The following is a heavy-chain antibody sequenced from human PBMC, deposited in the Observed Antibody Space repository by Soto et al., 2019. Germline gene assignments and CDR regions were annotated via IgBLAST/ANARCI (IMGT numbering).Heavy chain of an antibody. CDR2: ITSSSSYT. CDR1: GSSFRDYY. V-gene: IGHV3-11*05. J-gene: IGHJ4*02. CDR3: TGGQDNLAVNFDY. Sequence: QVPLVESGGGLVKPGGSLRLSCAASGSSFRDYYMSWIRQSPGKGLEWLSYITSSSSYTHYEDSVKGRCTISRDNAKNSLYLQMNSLRAEDTAVYYCTGGQDNLAVNFDYWGQGTPVTVSS. D-gene: IGHD1-1*01.